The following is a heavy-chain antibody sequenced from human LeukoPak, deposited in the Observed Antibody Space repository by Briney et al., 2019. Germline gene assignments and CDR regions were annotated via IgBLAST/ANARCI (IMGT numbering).Heavy chain of an antibody. CDR1: GYTFTGYY. Sequence: ASVKVSCKASGYTFTGYYMHWVRQAPGQGLEWMGWISPNSGGTNYAQKFQGRVTMTRDTSISTAYMELSRLRSDDTAVYYCARDYYGSGSLDYWGQGTLVTVSS. V-gene: IGHV1-2*02. CDR3: ARDYYGSGSLDY. D-gene: IGHD3-10*01. J-gene: IGHJ4*02. CDR2: ISPNSGGT.